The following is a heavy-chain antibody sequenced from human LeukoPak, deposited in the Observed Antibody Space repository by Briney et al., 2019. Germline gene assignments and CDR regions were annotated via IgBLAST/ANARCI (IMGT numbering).Heavy chain of an antibody. CDR1: GDSITSYY. J-gene: IGHJ5*02. Sequence: SETLSLTCIVSGDSITSYYWSWVRQPPEKGLEWIGRMYTTGSSNYNPSLKSRVTISVDTSKNQFSLKLSSVTAADTAVYYCARAITGTLGAFDPWGQGTLVTVSS. CDR3: ARAITGTLGAFDP. CDR2: MYTTGSS. V-gene: IGHV4-4*07. D-gene: IGHD1-20*01.